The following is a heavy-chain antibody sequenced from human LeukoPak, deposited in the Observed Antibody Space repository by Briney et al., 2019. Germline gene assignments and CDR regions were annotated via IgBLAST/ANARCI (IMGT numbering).Heavy chain of an antibody. D-gene: IGHD2-15*01. CDR1: GGSISSYY. J-gene: IGHJ4*02. V-gene: IGHV4-59*01. CDR2: IYYSGST. CDR3: ALGGSGINFDY. Sequence: PSETLSLTCTVSGGSISSYYWSWLRQPPGKGLEWIGYIYYSGSTNYNPSLKSRVTISVDTSKNQFSLKLSSVTAADTAVYYCALGGSGINFDYWGQGTLVTVSS.